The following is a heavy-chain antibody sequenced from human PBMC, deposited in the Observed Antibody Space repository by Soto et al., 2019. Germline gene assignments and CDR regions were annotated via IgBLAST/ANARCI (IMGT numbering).Heavy chain of an antibody. J-gene: IGHJ6*03. CDR1: GFTLSGYA. V-gene: IGHV3-64*01. Sequence: EVQLAESGGGLAQPGGSLRLSCAASGFTLSGYAMDWVRQAPGKGLEYVSGISSNGVGTYYANSVQGRFTISRDNSKKQGYFQMGKLRPGDLAFVYRAGRSRPEFYYLDVWGKGDTVNVS. CDR2: ISSNGVGT. CDR3: AGRSRPEFYYLDV. D-gene: IGHD6-6*01.